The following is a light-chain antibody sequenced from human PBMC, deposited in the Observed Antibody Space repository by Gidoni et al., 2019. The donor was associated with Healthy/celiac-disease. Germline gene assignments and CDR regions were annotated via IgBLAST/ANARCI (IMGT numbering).Light chain of an antibody. J-gene: IGLJ1*01. CDR3: CSYAGSSTYV. V-gene: IGLV2-23*01. CDR2: EGS. CDR1: SSDVGSYNL. Sequence: QSALPQPASVSGSPAQSITISCTGTSSDVGSYNLVSWYQQHPGKAPKLMIYEGSKRPSGVSNRFSGSKSGNTASLTISGLQVEDEADYYCCSYAGSSTYVFGTGTKVTVL.